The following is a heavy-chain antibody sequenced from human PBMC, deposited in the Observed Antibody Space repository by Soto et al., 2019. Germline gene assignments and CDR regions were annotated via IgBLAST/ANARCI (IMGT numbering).Heavy chain of an antibody. Sequence: GESLKISCKGSGYSFTSYWISWVRQMPGKGLEWMGRIDPSDSYTNYSPSFQGHVTISADKSISTAYLQWSSLKASDTAMYYCATDQHYYGSGSYFAPPSYYYGMDVWGQGTTVTVSS. CDR2: IDPSDSYT. V-gene: IGHV5-10-1*01. CDR3: ATDQHYYGSGSYFAPPSYYYGMDV. J-gene: IGHJ6*02. D-gene: IGHD3-10*01. CDR1: GYSFTSYW.